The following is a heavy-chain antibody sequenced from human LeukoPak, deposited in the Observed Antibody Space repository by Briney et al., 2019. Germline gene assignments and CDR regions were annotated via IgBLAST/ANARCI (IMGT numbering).Heavy chain of an antibody. CDR1: GGSTSSYY. CDR2: IYTSGST. V-gene: IGHV4-4*09. CDR3: ARSPWFVVVPAAIVGDAFDI. D-gene: IGHD2-2*02. J-gene: IGHJ3*02. Sequence: SETLSLTCTVSGGSTSSYYWSWIRQPPGKGLEWIGYIYTSGSTNYNPSLKSRVTISVDTSKNQFSLKLSSVTAADTAVYSCARSPWFVVVPAAIVGDAFDIWGQGTMVTVSS.